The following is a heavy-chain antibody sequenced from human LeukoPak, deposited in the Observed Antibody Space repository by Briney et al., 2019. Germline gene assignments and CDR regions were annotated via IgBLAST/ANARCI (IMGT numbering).Heavy chain of an antibody. V-gene: IGHV3-66*01. J-gene: IGHJ4*02. CDR2: IYSGGST. CDR3: ARVGVRYQLPY. D-gene: IGHD2-2*01. Sequence: PGGSLRLSCAASGFAFSSYAMSWVRQAPGKGLEWVSVIYSGGSTYYADSVKGRFTISRDNSKNTLYLQMNSLRAEDTAVYYCARVGVRYQLPYWGQGTLVTVSS. CDR1: GFAFSSYA.